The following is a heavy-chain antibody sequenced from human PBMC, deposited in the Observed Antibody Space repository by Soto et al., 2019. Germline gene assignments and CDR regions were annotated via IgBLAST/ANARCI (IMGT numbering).Heavy chain of an antibody. J-gene: IGHJ4*02. D-gene: IGHD6-19*01. Sequence: SVKVSCKASGGTFSSYAISWVRQAPGQGLEWMGGIIPIFGTANYAQKFQGRVTITADESTSTAYMELSSLRSEDTAVYYCARSRPIAVAGLFDYWGQGTLVTVSS. CDR1: GGTFSSYA. V-gene: IGHV1-69*13. CDR3: ARSRPIAVAGLFDY. CDR2: IIPIFGTA.